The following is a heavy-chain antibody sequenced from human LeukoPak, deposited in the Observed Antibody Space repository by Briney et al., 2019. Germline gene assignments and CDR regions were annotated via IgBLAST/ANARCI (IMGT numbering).Heavy chain of an antibody. CDR3: AKESDISGWYGVDY. D-gene: IGHD6-19*01. J-gene: IGHJ4*02. CDR2: ISGSGGST. CDR1: GFAFSSYA. Sequence: QAGGSLRLSCAASGFAFSSYAMSWVRQAPGKGLEWVSDISGSGGSTHYADSVKRRFTISRDNSKNTLSLQMNSLRAEDTAVYYCAKESDISGWYGVDYWGQGTLVTVSS. V-gene: IGHV3-23*01.